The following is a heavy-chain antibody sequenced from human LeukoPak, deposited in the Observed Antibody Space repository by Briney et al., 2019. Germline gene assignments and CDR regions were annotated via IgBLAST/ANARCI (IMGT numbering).Heavy chain of an antibody. D-gene: IGHD2-15*01. J-gene: IGHJ4*02. V-gene: IGHV3-23*01. CDR2: ITSGGNT. Sequence: GGSLRLSCAASGFIFRNYAMTWVRQAPGKGLQWVSTITSGGNTYYADSVKGRFTISRDNSRNTLYLQMNSLRAEDTAVYYCAKYCSGGNCYSGPYWGQGTLVTVSS. CDR3: AKYCSGGNCYSGPY. CDR1: GFIFRNYA.